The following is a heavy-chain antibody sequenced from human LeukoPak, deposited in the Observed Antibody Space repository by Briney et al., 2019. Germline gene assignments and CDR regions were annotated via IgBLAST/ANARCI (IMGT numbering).Heavy chain of an antibody. V-gene: IGHV4-4*07. Sequence: SETLSLTCIVSDGSISYNYWSWIRQSAGKGLELIGRIYYTGSTNYNPSLRSRVTMSVDTSKNQFSLMLSSVTAADTAVYYCARGLSGDSYGFEYWDQGTLVTVSS. J-gene: IGHJ4*02. D-gene: IGHD5-18*01. CDR3: ARGLSGDSYGFEY. CDR2: IYYTGST. CDR1: DGSISYNY.